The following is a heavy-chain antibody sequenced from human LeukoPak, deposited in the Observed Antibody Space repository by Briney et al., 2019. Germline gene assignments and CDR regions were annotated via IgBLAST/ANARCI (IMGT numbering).Heavy chain of an antibody. CDR2: ISGSGGST. D-gene: IGHD3-22*01. V-gene: IGHV3-23*01. CDR1: GFTFSSYA. Sequence: PGGSLRLSCAASGFTFSSYAMSWVRQAPGKGLEWVSAISGSGGSTDYADSVKGRFTISRDNSKNTLYLQMNSLRAEDTAVYYCAKYDSSGYQDYYYYGMDVWGQGTTVTVSS. J-gene: IGHJ6*02. CDR3: AKYDSSGYQDYYYYGMDV.